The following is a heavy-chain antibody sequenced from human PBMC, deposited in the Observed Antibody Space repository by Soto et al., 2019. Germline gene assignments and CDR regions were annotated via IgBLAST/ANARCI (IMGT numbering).Heavy chain of an antibody. CDR1: GCAFSNAW. CDR3: TTDSYSTMIEVRFDY. J-gene: IGHJ4*01. Sequence: GGSLRLSCAGSGCAFSNAWINWVRQAPGKGLEWVGRIKSKALGGTTDFAAPVRGRFAITRDDSRNMAYMQMNTLNTEDTAVYFCTTDSYSTMIEVRFDYWGHGTLVTVSS. CDR2: IKSKALGGTT. V-gene: IGHV3-15*07. D-gene: IGHD3-22*01.